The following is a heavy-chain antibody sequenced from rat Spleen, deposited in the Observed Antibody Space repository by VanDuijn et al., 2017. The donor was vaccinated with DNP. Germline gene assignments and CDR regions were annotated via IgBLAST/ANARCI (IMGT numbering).Heavy chain of an antibody. J-gene: IGHJ2*01. CDR1: GFTFSSFP. D-gene: IGHD1-4*01. V-gene: IGHV5-46*01. CDR3: VSRPPPTRGPFDY. Sequence: EVQLVESGGGLVQPGRSMKLSCAASGFTFSSFPMAWVRQAPTKGLEWVAYISYDGGSTYYRDSVKGRFTISRDTAKSNQYLQMDSLRSEDTAAYYCVSRPPPTRGPFDYWGQGIMVTVSS. CDR2: ISYDGGST.